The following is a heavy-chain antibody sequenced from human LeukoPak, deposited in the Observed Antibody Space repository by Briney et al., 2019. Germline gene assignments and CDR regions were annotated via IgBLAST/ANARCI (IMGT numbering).Heavy chain of an antibody. Sequence: GGSLRLSCAASGFTFSNFWMSWVRQVPGKGLEWVANIKGDGSEKYHVDSVKGRFTISRDNAKNSLYLQMNSLRAEDTAVYYCAKFPYGDYVHYWGQGTLVTVSS. CDR3: AKFPYGDYVHY. J-gene: IGHJ4*02. CDR1: GFTFSNFW. D-gene: IGHD4-17*01. V-gene: IGHV3-7*05. CDR2: IKGDGSEK.